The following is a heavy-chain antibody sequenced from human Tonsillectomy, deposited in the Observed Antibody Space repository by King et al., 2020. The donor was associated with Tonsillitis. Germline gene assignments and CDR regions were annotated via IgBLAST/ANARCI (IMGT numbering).Heavy chain of an antibody. J-gene: IGHJ4*02. CDR1: GFTFSSYE. CDR3: AADGGSDYYDSSAYYVDMGY. Sequence: VQLVESGGGWVQPGGSLRLSCASSGFTFSSYEINWVRQAPGKGLEWGSYISSSGSTTYYANSVKGRFTISRDNAKNSLYLQMDSLRAEDTAVYYCAADGGSDYYDSSAYYVDMGYWGQGTLVTVSS. V-gene: IGHV3-48*03. D-gene: IGHD3-22*01. CDR2: ISSSGSTT.